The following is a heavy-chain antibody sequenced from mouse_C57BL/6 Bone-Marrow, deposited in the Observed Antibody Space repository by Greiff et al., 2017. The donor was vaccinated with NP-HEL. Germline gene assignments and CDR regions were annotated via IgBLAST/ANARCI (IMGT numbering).Heavy chain of an antibody. CDR2: IYPSDSET. V-gene: IGHV1-61*01. D-gene: IGHD3-2*02. CDR1: GYTFTSYW. J-gene: IGHJ2*01. CDR3: ARGAQVSDY. Sequence: QVQLQQPGAELVRPGSSVKLSCKASGYTFTSYWMDWVKQRPGQGLEWIGNIYPSDSETNYNQKFKDKATLTVDKSSSTAYMQLSSLTSEDSAVYYCARGAQVSDYWGQGTTLTVSS.